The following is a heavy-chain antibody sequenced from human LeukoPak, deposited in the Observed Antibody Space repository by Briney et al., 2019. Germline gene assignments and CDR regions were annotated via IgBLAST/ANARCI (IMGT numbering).Heavy chain of an antibody. D-gene: IGHD2-15*01. CDR2: ISSSSSYI. Sequence: GGSLRLSCAASGFTFSSYSMNCVRQAQGKGLEWVSSISSSSSYIYYADSVKGRFTISRDHAKNSLYLQMNSLRAEDAAVYYCARDRRAADYWGQGTLVTVSS. CDR3: ARDRRAADY. J-gene: IGHJ4*02. CDR1: GFTFSSYS. V-gene: IGHV3-21*01.